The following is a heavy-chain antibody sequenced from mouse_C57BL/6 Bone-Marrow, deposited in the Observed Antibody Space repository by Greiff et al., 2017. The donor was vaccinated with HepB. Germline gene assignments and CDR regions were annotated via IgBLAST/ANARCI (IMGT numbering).Heavy chain of an antibody. D-gene: IGHD3-2*02. CDR2: ISYDGSN. CDR3: ASGYVVYYYAMDY. Sequence: EVQLQESGPGLVKPSQSLSLTCSVTGYSITSGYYWNWIRQFPENKLEWMGYISYDGSNNYNPSLKNRISITRDTSKNQFFLKLNSVTTEDTATYYCASGYVVYYYAMDYWGQGTSVTVSS. V-gene: IGHV3-6*01. CDR1: GYSITSGYY. J-gene: IGHJ4*01.